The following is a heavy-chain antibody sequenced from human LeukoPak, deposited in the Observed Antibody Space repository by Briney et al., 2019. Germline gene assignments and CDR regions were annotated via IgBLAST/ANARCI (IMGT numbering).Heavy chain of an antibody. D-gene: IGHD1-26*01. CDR3: ARYSGTYYVY. V-gene: IGHV4-59*01. CDR2: IYYSGST. J-gene: IGHJ4*02. Sequence: SETLSPTCTVSGGSISSYYWGWIRQPPGKGLEWIGYIYYSGSTNYNPSLKSRVTISVDTSKNQFSLKLSSVTAADTAVYYCARYSGTYYVYWGQGTLVTVSS. CDR1: GGSISSYY.